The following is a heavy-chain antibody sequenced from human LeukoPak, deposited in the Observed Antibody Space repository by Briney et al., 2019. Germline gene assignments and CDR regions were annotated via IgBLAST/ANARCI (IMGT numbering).Heavy chain of an antibody. D-gene: IGHD2-2*01. CDR3: AKDRDVVVPAAIEP. CDR1: GFTFSSYA. Sequence: GGSLRLSCAATGFTFSSYAMHWVRQAPGKGLEYVSAISSNGGSTYYANSVKGRFTISRDNSKNTLYLQMGSLRAEDTAVYYCAKDRDVVVPAAIEPWGQGTLVTVSS. J-gene: IGHJ5*02. V-gene: IGHV3-64*01. CDR2: ISSNGGST.